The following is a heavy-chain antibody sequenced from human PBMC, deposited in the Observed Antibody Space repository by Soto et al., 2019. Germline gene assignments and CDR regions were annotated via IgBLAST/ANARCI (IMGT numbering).Heavy chain of an antibody. D-gene: IGHD1-26*01. J-gene: IGHJ4*02. Sequence: QVQLQESGPGLVKPSQTLSLTCTVSGGSISSGIYYWSWIRQDQGTGLEWIGHIYYSGSTYYNPSRKSRVSISVDTSKNQFSLKLTSVTAADTAVYYCARVARGRVVGATPPCFDYWGQGTLVTVSS. CDR2: IYYSGST. CDR3: ARVARGRVVGATPPCFDY. CDR1: GGSISSGIYY. V-gene: IGHV4-31*03.